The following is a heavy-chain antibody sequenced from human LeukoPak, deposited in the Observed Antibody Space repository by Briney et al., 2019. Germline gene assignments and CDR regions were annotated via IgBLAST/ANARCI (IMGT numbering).Heavy chain of an antibody. J-gene: IGHJ4*02. V-gene: IGHV3-30*03. Sequence: PGGSLRLSCAASGFTFNSYVMHWVRQAPGKGLEWVAVISYDGSNKYYADSVKGRFTISRDNSENTLYLQMNSLRAEDTAVYYCASEDYDSSGYYSFFDYWGQGTLVTVSS. CDR1: GFTFNSYV. D-gene: IGHD3-22*01. CDR2: ISYDGSNK. CDR3: ASEDYDSSGYYSFFDY.